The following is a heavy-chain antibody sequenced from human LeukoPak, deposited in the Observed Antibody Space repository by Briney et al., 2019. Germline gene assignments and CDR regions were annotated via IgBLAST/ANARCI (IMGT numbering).Heavy chain of an antibody. V-gene: IGHV3-23*01. Sequence: PGGSLRLSCAASGFAFSNYAMTWVRQAPGEGLEWVSVISGSGGSTYYVDSVKGRFTISRDNSKNTLYLQLNSLRAEDTAVYYCAKARIPAGNHFDYWGQGTLVTVST. J-gene: IGHJ4*02. CDR1: GFAFSNYA. D-gene: IGHD1-14*01. CDR3: AKARIPAGNHFDY. CDR2: ISGSGGST.